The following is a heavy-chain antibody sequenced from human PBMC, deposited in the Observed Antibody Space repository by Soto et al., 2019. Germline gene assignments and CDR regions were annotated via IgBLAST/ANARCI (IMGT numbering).Heavy chain of an antibody. Sequence: QVQLVQSGAEVKKPGSSVKVSCKASGGTFSSYAISWVRQAPGQGLEWMGGIIPIFGTANYAQKFQGRVTLTADVSTSTAFMDLISLRYDDPAVYYCARAVYRYAFRDDYWVQGTLITVSS. D-gene: IGHD2-2*01. CDR3: ARAVYRYAFRDDY. CDR2: IIPIFGTA. CDR1: GGTFSSYA. J-gene: IGHJ4*02. V-gene: IGHV1-69*19.